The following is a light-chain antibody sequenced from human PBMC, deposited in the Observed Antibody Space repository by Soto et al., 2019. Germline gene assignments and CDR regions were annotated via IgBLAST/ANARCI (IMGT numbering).Light chain of an antibody. CDR2: DVN. J-gene: IGLJ1*01. V-gene: IGLV2-23*02. CDR3: CSYESSITYV. CDR1: SSDVGGYDL. Sequence: QAVLTQPASVSGSPGQSITISCTGTSSDVGGYDLVSWYQQHPGGAPNLLIYDVNQRPSGVSSRFSGSKSGNTASLTISGLQAEDEADYYCCSYESSITYVFGTGTKLTVL.